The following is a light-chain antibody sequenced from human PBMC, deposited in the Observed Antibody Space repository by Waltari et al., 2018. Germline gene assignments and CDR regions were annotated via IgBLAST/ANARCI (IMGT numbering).Light chain of an antibody. Sequence: QSALTQPRSVSGSPGQSVTIPSLVTSSAVVGYYSVSWYQQHPGTAPKLMIYDVSKRPSGVPDRFSGSKSGNTASLTISGLQTEDEADYYCCSFAGSHTYVVFGGGTKLTVL. CDR1: SSAVVGYYS. J-gene: IGLJ2*01. CDR3: CSFAGSHTYVV. CDR2: DVS. V-gene: IGLV2-11*01.